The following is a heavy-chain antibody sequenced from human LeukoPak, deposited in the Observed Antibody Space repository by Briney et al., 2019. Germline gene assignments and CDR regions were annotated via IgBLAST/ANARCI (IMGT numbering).Heavy chain of an antibody. V-gene: IGHV3-23*01. CDR1: GFTFSSYA. CDR2: ISGSGGST. Sequence: TGGSLRLTCAASGFTFSSYAISWVRQAPGKGLEWVSAISGSGGSTYYADSVKGRFTISRDNAKKTLYLQMNSLRDEDMGLYYCAKGAVGATVFWYFNLWGRGTLVTVSS. J-gene: IGHJ2*01. CDR3: AKGAVGATVFWYFNL. D-gene: IGHD1-26*01.